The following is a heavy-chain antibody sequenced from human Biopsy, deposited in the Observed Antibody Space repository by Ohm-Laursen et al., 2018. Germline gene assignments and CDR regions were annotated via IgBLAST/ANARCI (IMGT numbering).Heavy chain of an antibody. CDR2: IKSKSDGEAT. V-gene: IGHV3-15*01. CDR3: TVDLGRGFH. Sequence: SLRLSCAASGFTFTHAWMSWVRQGPGKGLEWLCRIKSKSDGEATDYAAAVQGRFAISRDDSTNTFYLQMNRLKSEDTGVFYCTVDLGRGFHWGQGTLVTVSS. J-gene: IGHJ4*02. D-gene: IGHD5-12*01. CDR1: GFTFTHAW.